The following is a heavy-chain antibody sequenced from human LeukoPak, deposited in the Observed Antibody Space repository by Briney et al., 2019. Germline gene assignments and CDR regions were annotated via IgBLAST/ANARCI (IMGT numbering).Heavy chain of an antibody. CDR3: AIDLGGFDP. CDR2: IIPIFGIA. V-gene: IGHV1-69*04. Sequence: XAXXXGLEWMGRIIPIFGIANYAQKFQGRVTITADKSTSTAYMELSSLRSEDTAVYYCAIDLGGFDPWGQGTLVTVSS. J-gene: IGHJ5*02.